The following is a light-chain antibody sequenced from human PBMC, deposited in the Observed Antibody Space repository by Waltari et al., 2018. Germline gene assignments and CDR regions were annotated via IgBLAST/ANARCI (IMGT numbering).Light chain of an antibody. J-gene: IGKJ1*01. CDR1: QGISSY. CDR3: QQYYSTPS. Sequence: AIRMTQSPSSFSASTGDRVTITCRASQGISSYLAWYQQKPGKAPKLLIYAASTLQSGVPSGFSGSGSGTDFTLTISCLQSEDVAVYYCQQYYSTPSFGQGTKVEIK. V-gene: IGKV1-8*01. CDR2: AAS.